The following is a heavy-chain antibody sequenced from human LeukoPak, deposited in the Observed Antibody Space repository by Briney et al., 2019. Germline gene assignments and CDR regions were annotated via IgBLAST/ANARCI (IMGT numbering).Heavy chain of an antibody. D-gene: IGHD3-16*02. CDR1: GYSISSGYY. Sequence: PSETLSLTCAVSGYSISSGYYWGWIRPPPGKGLEWIGSIYHSGSTYYNPSLKSRVTISVDTSKNQFSLKLSSVTAADTAVYYCASHGTLRSWGSYRFDYWGQGTLVTVSS. CDR2: IYHSGST. CDR3: ASHGTLRSWGSYRFDY. V-gene: IGHV4-38-2*01. J-gene: IGHJ4*02.